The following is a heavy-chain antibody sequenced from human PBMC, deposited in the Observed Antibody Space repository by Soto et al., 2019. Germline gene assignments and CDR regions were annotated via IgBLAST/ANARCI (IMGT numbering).Heavy chain of an antibody. V-gene: IGHV1-69*06. D-gene: IGHD2-2*01. Sequence: SVKVSCKASGGTFSSYAISWVRQAPGQGLEWMGGIIPIFGTANYAQKFQGRVTITADKSTSTAYMELSSLRSEDTAVYYCASSSIPYCSSTSCYYYYGMDVWGQGTTVTVSS. CDR1: GGTFSSYA. CDR3: ASSSIPYCSSTSCYYYYGMDV. J-gene: IGHJ6*02. CDR2: IIPIFGTA.